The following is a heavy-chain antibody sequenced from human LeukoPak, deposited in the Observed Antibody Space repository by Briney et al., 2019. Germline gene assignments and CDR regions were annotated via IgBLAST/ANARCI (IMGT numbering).Heavy chain of an antibody. CDR2: IHNSGST. Sequence: SETLSLTCTVSGGSISSYYWSWIRQPPGKGLEWIGYIHNSGSTMYNPSLKSRLAMSLDTSKNQFSLNLTAADTAVYYCARGIRGAADYWGQGTLVTVSS. D-gene: IGHD3-16*01. CDR3: ARGIRGAADY. CDR1: GGSISSYY. J-gene: IGHJ4*02. V-gene: IGHV4-59*01.